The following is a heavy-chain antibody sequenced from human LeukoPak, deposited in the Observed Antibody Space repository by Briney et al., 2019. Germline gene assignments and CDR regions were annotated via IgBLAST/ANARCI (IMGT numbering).Heavy chain of an antibody. V-gene: IGHV1-69*06. CDR3: ARGYYGDRFDY. CDR1: GGTFSSYA. J-gene: IGHJ4*02. Sequence: SVKVSCKASGGTFSSYAISWVRQAPGQGLEWMGGIIPIFGTANYAQKFQGRVAITADKSTSTAYMELSSLRSEDTAVYYCARGYYGDRFDYWGQGTLVTVSS. D-gene: IGHD4-17*01. CDR2: IIPIFGTA.